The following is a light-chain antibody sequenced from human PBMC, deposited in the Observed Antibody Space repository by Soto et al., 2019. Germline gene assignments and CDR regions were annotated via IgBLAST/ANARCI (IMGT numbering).Light chain of an antibody. Sequence: QSALTQPASVSGSPGQSITISCTGTTSDYVSWYQQHPGKAPKLMIYDVSSRPSGVSNRFSGSKSGNTASLTISGLQAEDEAHYYCSSYTTSSTLNVVFGGGTKLTVL. CDR2: DVS. CDR3: SSYTTSSTLNVV. CDR1: TSDY. V-gene: IGLV2-14*03. J-gene: IGLJ2*01.